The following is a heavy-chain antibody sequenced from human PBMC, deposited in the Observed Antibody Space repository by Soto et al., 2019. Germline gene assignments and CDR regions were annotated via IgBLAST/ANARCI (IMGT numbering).Heavy chain of an antibody. D-gene: IGHD2-15*01. CDR2: IHPSGDT. J-gene: IGHJ1*01. CDR3: VRGYCTTSPCSGDFQF. V-gene: IGHV1-46*01. CDR1: GYKFTTYF. Sequence: GASVKVSCKASGYKFTTYFIHWVRQAPGQGLEWMGMIHPSGDTGYAQKFRARVTMTIYKSTTTAYIELRNLTSEDTAVYFSVRGYCTTSPCSGDFQFWGQGTLVTVSS.